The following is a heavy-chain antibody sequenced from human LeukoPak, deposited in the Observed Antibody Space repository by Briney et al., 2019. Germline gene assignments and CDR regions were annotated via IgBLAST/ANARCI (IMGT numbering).Heavy chain of an antibody. J-gene: IGHJ4*02. Sequence: GGSLRLSCAASGFTFSDYYMSWIRQAPGKGLEWVSYISRSGSTIYYADSVKGRFTISRDNAKNSLYLQMNSLRAEDTAVYYCARGYYYYDSSGSRFTGPLDYWGQGTLVTVSS. D-gene: IGHD3-22*01. V-gene: IGHV3-11*01. CDR2: ISRSGSTI. CDR3: ARGYYYYDSSGSRFTGPLDY. CDR1: GFTFSDYY.